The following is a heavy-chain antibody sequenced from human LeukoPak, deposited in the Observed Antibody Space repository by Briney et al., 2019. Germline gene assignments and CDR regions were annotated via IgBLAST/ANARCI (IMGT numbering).Heavy chain of an antibody. CDR2: ISYDGSNT. Sequence: PGGSLRLSCAASGFTFSSHGMHWVRQAPGKGLEWVAVISYDGSNTYYADSVKGRFTISRDNSKNTLYLQMNSLRAEDTAVYYCARGYLSSTRTDYFDYWGQGTLVTVS. V-gene: IGHV3-30*03. J-gene: IGHJ4*02. CDR3: ARGYLSSTRTDYFDY. CDR1: GFTFSSHG. D-gene: IGHD6-13*01.